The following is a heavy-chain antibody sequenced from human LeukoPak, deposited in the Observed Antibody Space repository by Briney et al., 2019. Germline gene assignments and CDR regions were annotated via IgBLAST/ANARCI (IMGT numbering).Heavy chain of an antibody. J-gene: IGHJ4*02. CDR2: IIPIFGTA. CDR1: GGTFSSYA. V-gene: IGHV1-69*05. Sequence: TVKVSCKASGGTFSSYAIGWVRQAPGQGLEWMGGIIPIFGTANYAQKFQGRVTITTDESTSTAYMELSSLRSEDTAVYYCARDSALDGWQQLARYWGQGTLVTVSS. D-gene: IGHD6-13*01. CDR3: ARDSALDGWQQLARY.